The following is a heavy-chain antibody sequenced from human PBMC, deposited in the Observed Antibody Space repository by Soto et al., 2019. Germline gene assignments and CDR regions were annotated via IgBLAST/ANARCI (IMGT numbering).Heavy chain of an antibody. D-gene: IGHD4-17*01. CDR3: AKDQGDYGDYVLDPYYFDY. CDR1: GFTFSSYA. Sequence: SGGSLRLSCAASGFTFSSYAMSWVRQAPGKGLEWVSAISGSGGSTYYADSVKGRFTISRDNSKNTLYLQMNSLRAEDTAVYYCAKDQGDYGDYVLDPYYFDYWGQGTLVTRLL. CDR2: ISGSGGST. V-gene: IGHV3-23*01. J-gene: IGHJ4*02.